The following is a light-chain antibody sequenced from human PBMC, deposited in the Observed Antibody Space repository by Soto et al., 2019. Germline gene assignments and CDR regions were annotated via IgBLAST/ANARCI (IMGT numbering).Light chain of an antibody. CDR2: AAS. CDR1: QGITTY. CDR3: LQSNRYPYT. Sequence: IHLTQSTSSLPASVGDRVTITCRASQGITTYLAWYQQKPGKAPTLLIYAASALQSGVPSRFSGSGSGTDVTLTIRRLQPEDWATCYCLQSNRYPYTFGQGEKLEIK. J-gene: IGKJ2*01. V-gene: IGKV1-9*01.